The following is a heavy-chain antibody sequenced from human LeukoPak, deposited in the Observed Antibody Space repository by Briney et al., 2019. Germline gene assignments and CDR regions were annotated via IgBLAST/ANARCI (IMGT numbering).Heavy chain of an antibody. CDR3: ARHVSGDSDYFDY. CDR2: INHSGST. J-gene: IGHJ4*02. V-gene: IGHV4-34*01. CDR1: GGSFSGYY. D-gene: IGHD2-21*02. Sequence: SETLSLTCAVYGGSFSGYYWSWIRQPPGEGLEWIGEINHSGSTNYNPSLKSRVTISVDTSKNQFSLKLSSVTAADTAVYYCARHVSGDSDYFDYWGQGTLVTVSS.